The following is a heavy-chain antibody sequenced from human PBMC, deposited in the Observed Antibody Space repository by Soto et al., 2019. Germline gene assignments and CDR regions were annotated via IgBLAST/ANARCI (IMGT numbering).Heavy chain of an antibody. J-gene: IGHJ6*02. Sequence: ASVKVSCKASGYTFTSYAMHWVRQAPGRRLEWMGWINAGNGNTKYSQKFQGRVTITRDTSASTAYMELSSLRSEDTAVYYCASWLKEAGIGGNYYYGMDVWGQGTRSPSP. CDR1: GYTFTSYA. CDR3: ASWLKEAGIGGNYYYGMDV. CDR2: INAGNGNT. V-gene: IGHV1-3*01. D-gene: IGHD6-19*01.